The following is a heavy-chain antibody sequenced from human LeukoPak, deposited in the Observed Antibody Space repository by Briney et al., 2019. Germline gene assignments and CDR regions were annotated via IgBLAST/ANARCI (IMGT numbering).Heavy chain of an antibody. V-gene: IGHV1-2*06. J-gene: IGHJ6*03. CDR2: INPNSGGT. D-gene: IGHD6-13*01. Sequence: ASVKVSXKASGYTFTGYYMHWVRQAPGQGLEWMGRINPNSGGTNYAQKFQGRVTMTRDTSISTAYMELSRLRSDDTAVYYCARDVGIAAAGYYYYYYMDVWGKGTTVTVSS. CDR3: ARDVGIAAAGYYYYYYMDV. CDR1: GYTFTGYY.